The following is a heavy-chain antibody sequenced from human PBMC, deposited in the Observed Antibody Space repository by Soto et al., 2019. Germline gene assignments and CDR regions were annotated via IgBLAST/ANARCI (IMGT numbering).Heavy chain of an antibody. D-gene: IGHD6-6*01. V-gene: IGHV5-10-1*01. CDR3: ARPNQQLVLGYFDY. J-gene: IGHJ4*02. Sequence: GESLKISCRGSGYSFAGYWITWVRQKPGKGLEWMGRIDPSDSQTYYSPSFRGHVTISVTKSITTVFLQWSSLRASDTAMYFCARPNQQLVLGYFDYWGQGTLVTVSS. CDR1: GYSFAGYW. CDR2: IDPSDSQT.